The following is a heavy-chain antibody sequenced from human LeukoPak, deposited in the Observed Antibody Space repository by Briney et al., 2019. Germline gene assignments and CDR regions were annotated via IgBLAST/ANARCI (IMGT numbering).Heavy chain of an antibody. CDR2: ISNNGGST. J-gene: IGHJ4*02. V-gene: IGHV3-23*01. D-gene: IGHD2-15*01. CDR3: ARQLGYCSDGSCYFDY. Sequence: PGGSLRLSCAATGFTFSNYAMSWVRQAPGRGLEWVSAISNNGGSTYDADSMKGRFTISRYNSKNTLHLQMNSLRAEDTAVYHCARQLGYCSDGSCYFDYWGQGTLVTVSS. CDR1: GFTFSNYA.